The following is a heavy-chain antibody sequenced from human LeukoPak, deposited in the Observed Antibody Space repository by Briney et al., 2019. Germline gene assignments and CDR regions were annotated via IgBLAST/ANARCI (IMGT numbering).Heavy chain of an antibody. CDR3: AVLGYCSGGSCLPKDY. CDR1: GYTFTSYD. CDR2: MNPNSGNT. V-gene: IGHV1-8*01. J-gene: IGHJ4*02. D-gene: IGHD2-15*01. Sequence: ASVKVSCKASGYTFTSYDINWVRQATGQGLEWMGWMNPNSGNTGYAQKFQGRATMTRNTSISTAYMELSSLRSEDTAVYYCAVLGYCSGGSCLPKDYWGQGTLVTVSS.